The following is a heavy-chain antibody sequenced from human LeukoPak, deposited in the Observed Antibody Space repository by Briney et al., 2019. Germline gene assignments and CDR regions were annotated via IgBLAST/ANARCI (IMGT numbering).Heavy chain of an antibody. V-gene: IGHV3-23*01. J-gene: IGHJ6*03. Sequence: GESLTLSCEVSAFTFGNSAVSWVSQAPGRGLGWNSGISESGQYTYTADSLKGRFTISRDNSKNTLYLQMNSLRAEDTALYYWAKDGSWGDYYFYFYIDVWGKGTTVTVSS. CDR3: AKDGSWGDYYFYFYIDV. CDR1: AFTFGNSA. D-gene: IGHD3-16*01. CDR2: ISESGQYT.